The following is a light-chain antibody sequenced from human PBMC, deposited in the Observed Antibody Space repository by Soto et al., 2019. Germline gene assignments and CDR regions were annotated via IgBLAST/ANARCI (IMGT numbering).Light chain of an antibody. Sequence: EIVLTQSPGTLSLSPGERATLSCRASQTVSSSYLAWYQQKPGQPPRLLIYGASSRATGIPDRFSGSGSGTDFTLTISRPEPEDFAVYYCQQYGSSLPKWTFGQGTKVDIK. CDR2: GAS. J-gene: IGKJ1*01. V-gene: IGKV3-20*01. CDR1: QTVSSSY. CDR3: QQYGSSLPKWT.